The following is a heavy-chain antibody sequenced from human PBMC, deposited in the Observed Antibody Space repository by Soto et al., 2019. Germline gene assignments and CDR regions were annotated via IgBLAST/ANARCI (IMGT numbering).Heavy chain of an antibody. D-gene: IGHD5-12*01. CDR1: EFNFSDHY. J-gene: IGHJ4*01. CDR2: IRNKANSYTT. CDR3: ARDSGKGAYFDY. V-gene: IGHV3-72*01. Sequence: EVQLVEYGGSLVQPGGSQRLSYAASEFNFSDHYMDWVGQAPENGMEWVGRIRNKANSYTTDYAASVKGRFSISRDDSKDSLYLQMYRLKTEDTAIYYYARDSGKGAYFDYWGHGTLAPVSS.